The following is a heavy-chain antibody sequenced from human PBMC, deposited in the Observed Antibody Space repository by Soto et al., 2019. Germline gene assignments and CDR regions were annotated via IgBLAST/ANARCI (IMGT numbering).Heavy chain of an antibody. D-gene: IGHD3-22*01. Sequence: GASVKVSCKASGYTFTSYDINWVRQATGQGLEWMGRMNPNSGNTGYAQKFQGRVTMTRNTSISTAYMELSSLRSEDTAVYYCARDLTPNYYDSSGYYPSHWFDPWGQGTLVTVSS. CDR1: GYTFTSYD. J-gene: IGHJ5*02. CDR3: ARDLTPNYYDSSGYYPSHWFDP. CDR2: MNPNSGNT. V-gene: IGHV1-8*01.